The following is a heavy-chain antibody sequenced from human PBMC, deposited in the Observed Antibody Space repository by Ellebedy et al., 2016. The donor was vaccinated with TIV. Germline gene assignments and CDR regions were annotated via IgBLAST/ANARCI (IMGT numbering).Heavy chain of an antibody. D-gene: IGHD4-17*01. J-gene: IGHJ4*02. Sequence: GESLKISXAASGFTFSDYGMHWVRQAPGKGLEWVAVIWYDGSNKYYADSVKGRFTISRDNSKNTLYLQMNSLRADDTAVYYCARSGYGDYEIFDYWGQGTLVTVSS. CDR3: ARSGYGDYEIFDY. V-gene: IGHV3-33*08. CDR1: GFTFSDYG. CDR2: IWYDGSNK.